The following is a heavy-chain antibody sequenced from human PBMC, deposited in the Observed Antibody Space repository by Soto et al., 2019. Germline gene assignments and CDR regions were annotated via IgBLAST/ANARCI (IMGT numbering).Heavy chain of an antibody. CDR1: GYTFTSYY. Sequence: ASVKVSCKASGYTFTSYYMHWVRQAPGQGLEWMGIINPSGGSTSYAQKFQGRVTMTRDTSTSTVYMELSSLRSEDTAVYYCARESAGLVGARNYNCFDLWGQGTLVTVSS. J-gene: IGHJ5*02. D-gene: IGHD1-26*01. CDR2: INPSGGST. V-gene: IGHV1-46*01. CDR3: ARESAGLVGARNYNCFDL.